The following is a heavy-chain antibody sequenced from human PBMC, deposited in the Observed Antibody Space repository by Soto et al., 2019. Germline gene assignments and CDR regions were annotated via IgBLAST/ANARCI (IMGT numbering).Heavy chain of an antibody. Sequence: HPGGSLRLSCAASGFTFSSYGMHWVRQAPGKGLEWVAVISYDGSNKYYADSVKGRFTISRDNSENTLYLQMNSLRAEDTAVYYCAKVASGKLDRGYSYGLGDSYYYYGMDVWGQGTTVTVSS. CDR3: AKVASGKLDRGYSYGLGDSYYYYGMDV. CDR1: GFTFSSYG. D-gene: IGHD5-18*01. CDR2: ISYDGSNK. J-gene: IGHJ6*02. V-gene: IGHV3-30*18.